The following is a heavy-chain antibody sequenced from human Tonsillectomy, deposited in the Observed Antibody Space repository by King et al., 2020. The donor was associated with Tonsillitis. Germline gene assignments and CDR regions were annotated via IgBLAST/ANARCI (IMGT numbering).Heavy chain of an antibody. V-gene: IGHV1-18*01. CDR2: ISAYNGNT. CDR1: GYTFTSYG. D-gene: IGHD2-2*01. J-gene: IGHJ6*02. Sequence: QLVQSGAEVKKPGASVKVSCKASGYTFTSYGISWVRQAPGQGLEWMGWISAYNGNTNYAQKLQGRVTMTTDTSTSTAYMELRSLRSADTAVYYCARDRVPAPYYYYYYGMDVWGQGTTVTVSS. CDR3: ARDRVPAPYYYYYYGMDV.